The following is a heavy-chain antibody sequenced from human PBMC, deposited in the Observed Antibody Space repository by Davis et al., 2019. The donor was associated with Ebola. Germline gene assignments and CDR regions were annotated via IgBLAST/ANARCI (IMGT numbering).Heavy chain of an antibody. V-gene: IGHV5-51*01. CDR1: GSIFSSYC. Sequence: GESLKISCKGSGSIFSSYCIGWVRQMPGKGLEWMGIIYPGDSDTRYSPSFQGQVTISADKSISTAYLQCSSLKASDTAMYYCARGGTTVTTSWFDPWGQGTLVTVSS. J-gene: IGHJ5*02. CDR2: IYPGDSDT. CDR3: ARGGTTVTTSWFDP. D-gene: IGHD4-17*01.